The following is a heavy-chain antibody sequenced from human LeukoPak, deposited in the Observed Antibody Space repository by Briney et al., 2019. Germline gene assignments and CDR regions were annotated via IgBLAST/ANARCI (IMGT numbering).Heavy chain of an antibody. CDR3: AHRWAVAPTFDD. CDR1: GFSLSTSGVG. J-gene: IGHJ4*02. V-gene: IGHV2-5*01. CDR2: IYWNDDK. Sequence: SGPTLVNPTQTLTLTCTFSGFSLSTSGVGVGWIRQPPGKALEWLVLIYWNDDKRYSPSLKSRLTITKDTSKNQVVLTMTNMDPVDTATYYCAHRWAVAPTFDDWGQGILVTVSS. D-gene: IGHD6-19*01.